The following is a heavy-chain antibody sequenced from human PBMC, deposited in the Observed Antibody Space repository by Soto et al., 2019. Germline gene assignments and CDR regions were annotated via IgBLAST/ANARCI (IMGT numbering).Heavy chain of an antibody. CDR1: GGTFSSYA. CDR3: ARGPPTPYGSGSYYKLGYYYYGMDV. V-gene: IGHV1-69*13. Sequence: ASVKVSCKASGGTFSSYAISWVRQAPGQGLEWMGGIIPIFGTANYAQKFQGRVTITADESTSTAYMELSSLRSEDTAVYYCARGPPTPYGSGSYYKLGYYYYGMDVWGQGTTVTVSS. CDR2: IIPIFGTA. D-gene: IGHD3-10*01. J-gene: IGHJ6*02.